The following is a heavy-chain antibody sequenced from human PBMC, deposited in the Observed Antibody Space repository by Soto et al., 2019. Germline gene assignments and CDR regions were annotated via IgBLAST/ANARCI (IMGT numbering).Heavy chain of an antibody. Sequence: SQTLSLTCAVYGGSFSGYYLSWIRQPPGKGLEWIGEINHSGSTNYNPSLKSRVTISVDTSKNQFSLKLSSVTAADTAVYYCARGLLWFGELSGLPDAFDIWGQGTMVTVSS. CDR2: INHSGST. CDR3: ARGLLWFGELSGLPDAFDI. V-gene: IGHV4-34*01. J-gene: IGHJ3*02. D-gene: IGHD3-10*01. CDR1: GGSFSGYY.